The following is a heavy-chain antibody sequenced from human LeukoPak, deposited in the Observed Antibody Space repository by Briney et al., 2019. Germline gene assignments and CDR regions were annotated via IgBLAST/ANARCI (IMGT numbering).Heavy chain of an antibody. CDR2: IFYNGDT. J-gene: IGHJ4*02. D-gene: IGHD5-18*01. CDR3: ARVLRAASWRSYDY. Sequence: SETLSLTCTVSGGSVSNSLYYWSWIRQPPGKGLEWIGYIFYNGDTNYNPSLKSRVIISIDTSSNQFSLRLNSMTAADTAVYYCARVLRAASWRSYDYWGQGSLVTVSS. CDR1: GGSVSNSLYY. V-gene: IGHV4-61*01.